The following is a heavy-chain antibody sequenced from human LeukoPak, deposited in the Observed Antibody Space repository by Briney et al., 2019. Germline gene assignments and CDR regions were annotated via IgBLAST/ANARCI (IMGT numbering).Heavy chain of an antibody. CDR1: GFTFDDYG. CDR2: ISSSSSYI. Sequence: GGSLRLSCAASGFTFDDYGMSWVRQAPGKGLEWVSSISSSSSYIYYADSVKGRFTISRDNAKNSLYLQMNSLRAEDTAVYYCARAGTTDNYYYYMDVWGKGTTVTVSS. J-gene: IGHJ6*03. CDR3: ARAGTTDNYYYYMDV. V-gene: IGHV3-21*01. D-gene: IGHD1-1*01.